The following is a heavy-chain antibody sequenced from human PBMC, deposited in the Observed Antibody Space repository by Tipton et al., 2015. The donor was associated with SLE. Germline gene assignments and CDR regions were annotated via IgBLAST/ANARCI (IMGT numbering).Heavy chain of an antibody. CDR1: GFTFSSYS. J-gene: IGHJ3*02. V-gene: IGHV3-21*01. CDR2: ISSSSSYI. CDR3: ARESSGRAFDI. Sequence: SLRLSCAASGFTFSSYSMNWVRQAPGKGLEWVSSISSSSSYIYYADSVKGRFTISRDNAKNSLYLQMNSLRAEDTAVYYCARESSGRAFDIWGQGTTVTVSS. D-gene: IGHD3-22*01.